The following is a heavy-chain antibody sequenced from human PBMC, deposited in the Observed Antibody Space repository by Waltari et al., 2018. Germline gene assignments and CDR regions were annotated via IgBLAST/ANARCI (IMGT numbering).Heavy chain of an antibody. CDR3: ARVGGVLMVFAPTGGWFDP. CDR1: GGSISSYY. D-gene: IGHD2-8*01. V-gene: IGHV4-59*01. CDR2: IYYSGST. J-gene: IGHJ5*02. Sequence: QVQLQESGPGLVKPSETLSLTCTASGGSISSYYWSWIRQPPGKGLEWIGYIYYSGSTNYNPSLKSRVTISVDTSKNQFSLKLSSVTTADTAVYYCARVGGVLMVFAPTGGWFDPWGQGTLVTVSS.